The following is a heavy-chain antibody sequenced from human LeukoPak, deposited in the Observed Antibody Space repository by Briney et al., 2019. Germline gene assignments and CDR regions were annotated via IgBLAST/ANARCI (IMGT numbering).Heavy chain of an antibody. CDR2: IIPIFGTA. CDR3: ARPADRDWLWLAFDY. D-gene: IGHD3/OR15-3a*01. CDR1: GYTLTELS. Sequence: ASVKVSCKVSGYTLTELSMHWVRQAPGKGLEWMGGIIPIFGTANYAQKFQGRVTITADESTSTAYMELSSLRSEDTAVYYCARPADRDWLWLAFDYWGQGTLVTVSS. V-gene: IGHV1-69*13. J-gene: IGHJ4*02.